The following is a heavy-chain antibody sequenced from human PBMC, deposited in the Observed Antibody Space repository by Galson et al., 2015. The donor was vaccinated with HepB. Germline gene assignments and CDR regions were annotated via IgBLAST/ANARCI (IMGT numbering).Heavy chain of an antibody. CDR2: ISYDGSNK. CDR3: ARAGYKANGGYSHY. Sequence: SLRLSCAASGFTFGSYAMHWVRQVPGKGLEWVAVISYDGSNKNYADSVNGRYTISRDNSKNTLYLQVNSLQADDTAVYYCARAGYKANGGYSHYWGQGTLVTVSS. D-gene: IGHD3-22*01. V-gene: IGHV3-30-3*01. J-gene: IGHJ4*02. CDR1: GFTFGSYA.